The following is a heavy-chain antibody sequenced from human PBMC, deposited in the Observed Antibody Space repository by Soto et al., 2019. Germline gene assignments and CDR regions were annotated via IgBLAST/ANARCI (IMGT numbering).Heavy chain of an antibody. CDR3: ARLRASSWYMGGFLDY. CDR1: GFTFSDYY. J-gene: IGHJ4*02. V-gene: IGHV3-11*06. D-gene: IGHD6-13*01. CDR2: IVSSSVHT. Sequence: GGSLRLSCAASGFTFSDYYMTWVRQAPGKGLEWLSYIVSSSVHTNYADSVKGRFTISRDNAKNSLYLEMNSLRAEDTAMYYCARLRASSWYMGGFLDYWGQGTQVTVSS.